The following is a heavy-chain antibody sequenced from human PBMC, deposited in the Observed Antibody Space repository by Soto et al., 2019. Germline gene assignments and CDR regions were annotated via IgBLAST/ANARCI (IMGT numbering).Heavy chain of an antibody. CDR2: IIPIFGTA. Sequence: SVKVSCKASGGTFSSYAISWVRQAPGQGLEWMGGIIPIFGTANYAQKFQGRVTITADKSTSTAYMELSSLRSEDTAVYYCAREYSDYPSYGMDVWGQGTTVTVSS. CDR3: AREYSDYPSYGMDV. D-gene: IGHD5-12*01. CDR1: GGTFSSYA. V-gene: IGHV1-69*06. J-gene: IGHJ6*02.